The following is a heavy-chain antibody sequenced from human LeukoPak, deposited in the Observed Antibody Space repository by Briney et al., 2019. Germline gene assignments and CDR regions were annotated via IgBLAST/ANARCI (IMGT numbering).Heavy chain of an antibody. J-gene: IGHJ5*02. CDR1: GYTFTRYY. CDR3: ATSFRAVNWFDP. D-gene: IGHD3-10*01. V-gene: IGHV1-46*01. Sequence: ASVKVSCKASGYTFTRYYMNWVRQAPGQGLEWMGIINPSGGSTNYEQKFQGRVTMTRDTSTSTIYMEVSSLRSEDTAVYYCATSFRAVNWFDPWGQGTLVTVSS. CDR2: INPSGGST.